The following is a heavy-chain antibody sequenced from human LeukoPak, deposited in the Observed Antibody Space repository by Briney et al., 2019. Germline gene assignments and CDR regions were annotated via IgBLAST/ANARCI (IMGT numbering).Heavy chain of an antibody. D-gene: IGHD4-17*01. CDR2: VSGSGGST. J-gene: IGHJ4*02. CDR1: GFTFSNYA. CDR3: AKHGEAYADSRTDY. V-gene: IGHV3-23*01. Sequence: PGGSLRLSCAASGFTFSNYAMRWVRQAPGKGLEWVSAVSGSGGSTYYADSVKGRFTISRDNSKSTLYLHMNSLRAEDPAIYYCAKHGEAYADSRTDYGGQGTLVSVSS.